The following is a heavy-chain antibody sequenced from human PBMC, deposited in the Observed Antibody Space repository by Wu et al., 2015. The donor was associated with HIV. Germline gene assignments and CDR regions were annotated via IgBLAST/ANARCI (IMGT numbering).Heavy chain of an antibody. V-gene: IGHV1-18*01. J-gene: IGHJ4*02. Sequence: QVQLVQSGAEVKKPGASVKISCKASGYPFASYGINWVRQAPGQGLEWVAWISVDSGNTNNAQQVQDRVTLTTETSTSTAYMELRNLTSDDTAVYYCARDAGLYSSSSLNVFDYWGQGTLVTVSS. CDR2: ISVDSGNT. CDR1: GYPFASYG. CDR3: ARDAGLYSSSSLNVFDY. D-gene: IGHD6-6*01.